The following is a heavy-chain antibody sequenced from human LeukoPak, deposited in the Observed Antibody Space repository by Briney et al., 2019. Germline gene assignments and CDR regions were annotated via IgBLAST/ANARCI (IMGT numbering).Heavy chain of an antibody. CDR2: ISISGGSA. D-gene: IGHD3-10*01. V-gene: IGHV3-23*01. Sequence: GGSPRLSCAASGFTFSTYAMSWVRQAPGKGLKWVSGISISGGSAYYADSVKGRFTISRDNSKNTLYLQMNRLRAEDTAVYYCAKDRDLLFAHCWFDLWGQGILVTVSS. CDR1: GFTFSTYA. CDR3: AKDRDLLFAHCWFDL. J-gene: IGHJ5*02.